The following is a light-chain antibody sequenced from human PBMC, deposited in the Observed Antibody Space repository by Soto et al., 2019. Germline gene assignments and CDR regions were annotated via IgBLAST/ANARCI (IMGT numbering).Light chain of an antibody. CDR1: QSLTSY. CDR3: QQRYNWPPKYT. J-gene: IGKJ2*01. CDR2: DAS. Sequence: EIVLTQSPATLSLSPGERATLSCRASQSLTSYLAWYQQKPGQAPRLLIYDASNRATGIPARFSGSGSGTDFPLPISSLEPEDFAVYYCQQRYNWPPKYTFGQGTKLEIK. V-gene: IGKV3-11*01.